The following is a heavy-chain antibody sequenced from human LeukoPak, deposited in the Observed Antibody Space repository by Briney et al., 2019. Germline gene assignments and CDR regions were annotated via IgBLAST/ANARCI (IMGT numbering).Heavy chain of an antibody. CDR3: ARNFDYKFDY. CDR1: GFTVSSYW. CDR2: INSDGSNT. Sequence: PGGSLRLSCAASGFTVSSYWMHWVRQAPGRGLVWVSRINSDGSNTIYADSVKGRFTISRDNAKNTLYLQMNSLRAEDTAVYYCARNFDYKFDYWGQGTLVTVSS. V-gene: IGHV3-74*01. J-gene: IGHJ4*02. D-gene: IGHD4-11*01.